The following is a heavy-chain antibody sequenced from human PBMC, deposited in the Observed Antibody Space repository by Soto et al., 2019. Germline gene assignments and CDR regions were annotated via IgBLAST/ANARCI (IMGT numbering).Heavy chain of an antibody. CDR3: ATGNKGTWYGMDV. V-gene: IGHV1-18*01. J-gene: IGHJ6*02. Sequence: QVQLVQSGAEVKKPGASVKVSCKASGYTFTSNGISWMRQAPGQGLEWMGWISAYNGNTNYAQKLQGRVTMTTDTSTSTGYMELRSLRSDDTAVYYCATGNKGTWYGMDVWGQWTTVTVSS. CDR1: GYTFTSNG. CDR2: ISAYNGNT. D-gene: IGHD3-10*01.